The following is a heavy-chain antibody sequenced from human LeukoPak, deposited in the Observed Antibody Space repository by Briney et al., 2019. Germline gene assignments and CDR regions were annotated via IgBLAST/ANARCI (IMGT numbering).Heavy chain of an antibody. Sequence: PGGSLRLSCAASGFTFSSYAMSWVRQAPGKGLEWVSAISGSGGSTYYADSVKGRFTIPRDNSKNTLYLQMNSLRAEDTAVYYCAKDRGYDSSGYYSDYWGQGTLVTVSS. CDR3: AKDRGYDSSGYYSDY. D-gene: IGHD3-22*01. CDR1: GFTFSSYA. J-gene: IGHJ4*02. V-gene: IGHV3-23*01. CDR2: ISGSGGST.